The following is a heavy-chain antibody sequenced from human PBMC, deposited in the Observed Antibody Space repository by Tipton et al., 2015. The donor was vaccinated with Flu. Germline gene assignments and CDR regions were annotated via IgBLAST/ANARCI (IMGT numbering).Heavy chain of an antibody. J-gene: IGHJ5*02. CDR2: VHRTGSP. Sequence: TLSLTCSVSGDSIGSGYFWGWIRQPPGKGLEWIGNVHRTGSPYYNPSLRSRVIMTVDGAKNQFSLRLSSVTATDTAVYYCVRRDYSNYVSDPESWFDPWGQGILVTVSS. CDR1: GDSIGSGYF. D-gene: IGHD4-11*01. CDR3: VRRDYSNYVSDPESWFDP. V-gene: IGHV4-38-2*01.